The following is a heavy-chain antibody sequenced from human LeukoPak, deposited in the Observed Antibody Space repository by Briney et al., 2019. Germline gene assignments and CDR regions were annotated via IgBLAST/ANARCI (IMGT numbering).Heavy chain of an antibody. CDR2: INPNSGGT. Sequence: ASVKVSCTASGYTFTGYYMHWVRQAPGQGLEWMGWINPNSGGTNYAQKFQGRFTMTRDTSISTAYMELSRLRSDDTAVYYCARDAESMRGLGLKSWGQGTLVTVSS. J-gene: IGHJ5*02. D-gene: IGHD2-8*01. CDR3: ARDAESMRGLGLKS. CDR1: GYTFTGYY. V-gene: IGHV1-2*02.